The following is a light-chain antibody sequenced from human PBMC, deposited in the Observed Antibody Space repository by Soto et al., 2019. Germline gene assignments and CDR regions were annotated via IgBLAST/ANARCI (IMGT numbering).Light chain of an antibody. CDR1: ISAVGNYKY. CDR2: EVS. CDR3: LSYTSSGTYV. V-gene: IGLV2-14*01. Sequence: QCLLTEPACVSGSRGQSITISCTGTISAVGNYKYVSWYQQHPGKATKLMIYEVSNRPSGVSNRFSGSTSGNTASLTISGLQAEDETDYYCLSYTSSGTYVFGTGTKVTVL. J-gene: IGLJ1*01.